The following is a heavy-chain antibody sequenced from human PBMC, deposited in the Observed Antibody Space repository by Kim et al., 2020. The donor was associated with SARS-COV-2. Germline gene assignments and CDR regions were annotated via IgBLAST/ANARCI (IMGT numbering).Heavy chain of an antibody. CDR1: GYTFTGPS. V-gene: IGHV1-2*02. J-gene: IGHJ4*02. Sequence: ASVKVSCKPSGYTFTGPSMHWVRQAPGQGLEWMGWINPNSGGTNYAQKFQGRVTMTRDTSISTAYMELSRLKSDDTAVYYCARGPFVVVVAATLFDYWGQRSLVTVSS. CDR2: INPNSGGT. CDR3: ARGPFVVVVAATLFDY. D-gene: IGHD2-15*01.